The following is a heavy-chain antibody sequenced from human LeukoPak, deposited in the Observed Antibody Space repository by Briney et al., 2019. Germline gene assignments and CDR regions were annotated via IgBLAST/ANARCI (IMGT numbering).Heavy chain of an antibody. V-gene: IGHV4-4*07. CDR3: VRDGTGDSSGWHL. Sequence: SETLSLTCTVSGGSPSNFYWGWIRPPAGKGLEWIGRIHIRGSTDYSPSLKSRVSMSVDTSKNQLFLRLRSVTAADTAVYYCVRDGTGDSSGWHLWGQGTLVTVSS. D-gene: IGHD6-19*01. J-gene: IGHJ4*02. CDR1: GGSPSNFY. CDR2: IHIRGST.